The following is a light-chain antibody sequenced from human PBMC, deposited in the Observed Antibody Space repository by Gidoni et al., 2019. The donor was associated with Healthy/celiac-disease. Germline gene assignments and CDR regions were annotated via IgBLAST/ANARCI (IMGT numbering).Light chain of an antibody. CDR1: QSVSSSY. Sequence: ESGLTQSPGTLSLSPGERATLSCRASQSVSSSYLAWYQQTPGQAPRPLFYGASSRATGIPDRFSGSGSATAFTLTISRLEPEDFAVYYCQQSQAFGQGTKVEIK. CDR3: QQSQA. V-gene: IGKV3-20*01. CDR2: GAS. J-gene: IGKJ1*01.